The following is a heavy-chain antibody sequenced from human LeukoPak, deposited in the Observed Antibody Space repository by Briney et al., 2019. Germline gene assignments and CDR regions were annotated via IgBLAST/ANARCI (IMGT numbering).Heavy chain of an antibody. CDR3: ARQTTVFNGGVDY. CDR1: GFTFSSYS. CDR2: ISSSSSCI. Sequence: GGSLRLSCAASGFTFSSYSMSWVRQAPGKGLEWVSSISSSSSCIYYAYSVKGRFTISRDNAKNSLYLQMNSLRAEDTAVYYCARQTTVFNGGVDYWGQGTLVTVSS. D-gene: IGHD4-17*01. V-gene: IGHV3-21*01. J-gene: IGHJ4*02.